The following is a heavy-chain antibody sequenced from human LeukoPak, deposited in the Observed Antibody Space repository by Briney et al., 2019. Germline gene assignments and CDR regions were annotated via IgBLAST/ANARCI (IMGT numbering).Heavy chain of an antibody. J-gene: IGHJ4*02. Sequence: PGGSLRLSCAASGFTFSSYAMHWVCQAPGKGLEWVAVISYDGSNKYYADSVKGRFTISRDNAKNSLYLQMNSLRAEDTAVYYCARYSPTNPPFDYWGQGTLVTVSS. D-gene: IGHD4-11*01. CDR2: ISYDGSNK. CDR3: ARYSPTNPPFDY. CDR1: GFTFSSYA. V-gene: IGHV3-30-3*01.